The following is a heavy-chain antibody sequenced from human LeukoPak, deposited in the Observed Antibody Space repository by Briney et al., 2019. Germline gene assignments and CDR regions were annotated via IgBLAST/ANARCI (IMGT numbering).Heavy chain of an antibody. Sequence: ASVKVSCKASGYTFTDYGISWVRQAPGPGLEWMGWISPDSGDTSFAQKFQGRVTMTTDTSTTTAYMELRSLRSDDTAVYFCAKDHPERYSYGTPFDYWGQGTLVTVSS. V-gene: IGHV1-18*01. CDR1: GYTFTDYG. J-gene: IGHJ4*02. CDR2: ISPDSGDT. CDR3: AKDHPERYSYGTPFDY. D-gene: IGHD5-18*01.